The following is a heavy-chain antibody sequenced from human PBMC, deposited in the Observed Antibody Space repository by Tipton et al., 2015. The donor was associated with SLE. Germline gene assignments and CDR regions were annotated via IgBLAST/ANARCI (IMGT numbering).Heavy chain of an antibody. V-gene: IGHV3-48*03. Sequence: SLRLSCVVSGFTFSHYEMNWVRQAPGEGREWVSYISISATSTQYADSVKGRFTVSRDDAKNSLFLQMNSLRAEDTAVYYCATDLPGDRDFDYWGQGTLVTVSS. CDR2: ISISATST. J-gene: IGHJ4*02. D-gene: IGHD7-27*01. CDR3: ATDLPGDRDFDY. CDR1: GFTFSHYE.